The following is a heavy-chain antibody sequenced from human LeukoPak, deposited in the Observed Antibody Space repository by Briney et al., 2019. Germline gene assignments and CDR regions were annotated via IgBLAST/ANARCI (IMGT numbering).Heavy chain of an antibody. CDR2: INHNGST. D-gene: IGHD3-3*01. CDR1: GGSFSGYY. Sequence: PSETLSLTCAVYGGSFSGYYWSWIRQPPGKGLEWIGEINHNGSTNYNPSLESRVTISVDTSKNQFSLKLSSVTAADTAVYYCARGPTEYYDFWSGYSADYWGQGTLVTVSS. V-gene: IGHV4-34*01. J-gene: IGHJ4*02. CDR3: ARGPTEYYDFWSGYSADY.